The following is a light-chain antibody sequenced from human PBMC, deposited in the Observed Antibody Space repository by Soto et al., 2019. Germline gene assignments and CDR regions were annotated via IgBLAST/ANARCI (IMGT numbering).Light chain of an antibody. CDR2: GAS. CDR3: QQYGSSGT. Sequence: EFVLTQSPGTLSLSPGERATLSCRASQSLANSFIAWYQQKPGQAPRLLIYGASTRAAGIPDRFSGSGSGTDFTLTISRLEPEDFAVYYCQQYGSSGTFGQGTKVDIK. V-gene: IGKV3-20*01. J-gene: IGKJ1*01. CDR1: QSLANSF.